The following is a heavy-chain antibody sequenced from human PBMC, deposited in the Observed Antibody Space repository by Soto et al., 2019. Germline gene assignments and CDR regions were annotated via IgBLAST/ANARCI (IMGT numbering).Heavy chain of an antibody. D-gene: IGHD3-22*01. Sequence: QQQLQESGPGLVKPSETLSLTCTVSGGSISTSSYYWGWIRQPPGKGLEWIGSIYYSGSTYYNPSLKSRVTISVDTYKNQFSLKLSSVTAADMAVYYCARDYDSSGDYWGQGTLVTVSS. CDR3: ARDYDSSGDY. V-gene: IGHV4-39*01. CDR2: IYYSGST. CDR1: GGSISTSSYY. J-gene: IGHJ4*02.